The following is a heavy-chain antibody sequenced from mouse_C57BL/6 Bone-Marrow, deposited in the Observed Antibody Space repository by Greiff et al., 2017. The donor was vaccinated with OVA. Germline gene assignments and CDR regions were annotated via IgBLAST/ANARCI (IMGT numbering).Heavy chain of an antibody. D-gene: IGHD1-1*01. V-gene: IGHV5-17*01. CDR2: ISSGSSTI. CDR3: ARLYYYGSSYSWYFDV. Sequence: EVQVVESGGGLVKPGGSLKLSCAASGFTFSDYGMHWVRQAPEKGLEWVAYISSGSSTIYYADTVKGRFTISRDNAKNTLFLQMTSLRSEDTAMYYCARLYYYGSSYSWYFDVWGTGTTVTVSS. CDR1: GFTFSDYG. J-gene: IGHJ1*03.